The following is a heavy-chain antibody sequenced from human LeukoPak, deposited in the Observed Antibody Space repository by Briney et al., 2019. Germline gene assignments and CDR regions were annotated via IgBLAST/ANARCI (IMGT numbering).Heavy chain of an antibody. CDR3: ARDPPGGWYGIDI. CDR2: ISSSSSYI. J-gene: IGHJ3*02. Sequence: PGGSLRLSCAASGFTFSSYSMNWVRQAPGKGLEWVSSISSSSSYIYYADSVKGRFTISRDNAKNSLYLQMNSLRAEDTAVYYCARDPPGGWYGIDIWGQGTMVTVSS. CDR1: GFTFSSYS. V-gene: IGHV3-21*01. D-gene: IGHD6-19*01.